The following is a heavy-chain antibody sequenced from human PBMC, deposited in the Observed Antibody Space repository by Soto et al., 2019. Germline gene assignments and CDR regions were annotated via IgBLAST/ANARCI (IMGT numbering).Heavy chain of an antibody. CDR1: GFTFSSYW. J-gene: IGHJ3*02. CDR3: ARDGDDSSGYYYVSAFDI. Sequence: GGSLRLSCAASGFTFSSYWMSWVRQAPGKGLEWVATIKQDGSEKYYVDSVKGRFTISRDNAKNSLYLQMNSLRAEDTAVYYCARDGDDSSGYYYVSAFDIWGQGTMVTVSS. CDR2: IKQDGSEK. V-gene: IGHV3-7*03. D-gene: IGHD3-22*01.